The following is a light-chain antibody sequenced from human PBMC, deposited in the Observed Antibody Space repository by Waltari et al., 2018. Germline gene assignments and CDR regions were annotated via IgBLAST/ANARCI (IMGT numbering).Light chain of an antibody. Sequence: DIQVIQSPSSLSASVGDRVTITRRASQSISDYLNWFQVKPGRAPNLLIYAATGLQSGVPSRFNGSGSGAHFTLTISRLRPEDSASYFCQQNYRTPPTFGQGTKVEI. CDR1: QSISDY. J-gene: IGKJ1*01. V-gene: IGKV1-39*01. CDR3: QQNYRTPPT. CDR2: AAT.